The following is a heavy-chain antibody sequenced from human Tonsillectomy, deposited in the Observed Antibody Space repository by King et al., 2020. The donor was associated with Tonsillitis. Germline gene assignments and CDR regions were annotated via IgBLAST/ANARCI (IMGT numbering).Heavy chain of an antibody. CDR2: INSISSYI. CDR1: GFTFSSYN. V-gene: IGHV3-21*01. Sequence: QLVESGGGLVKPGGSLRLSCAASGFTFSSYNMNWVRQAPGKGLEWVSSINSISSYIYYADSVKGRFTISRDNAKNSLYLQMNSLRPEDTAVYYCARDSHPKTGDCFDYWGQGTLVTVSS. D-gene: IGHD3-10*01. CDR3: ARDSHPKTGDCFDY. J-gene: IGHJ4*02.